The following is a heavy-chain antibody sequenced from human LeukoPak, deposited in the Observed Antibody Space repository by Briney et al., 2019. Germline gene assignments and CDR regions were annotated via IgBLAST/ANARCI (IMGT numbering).Heavy chain of an antibody. V-gene: IGHV3-7*04. D-gene: IGHD5-24*01. J-gene: IGHJ4*02. CDR2: IKQDGSEK. CDR3: ARGFCSDTNICYKEMATILPDY. Sequence: GSLRLSYAASGFTFSSYWMSWVRQAPGKGREWVANIKQDGSEKYYVDSVKGRFTISRDNAENSLYLQMNSLRAEDTAVYYCARGFCSDTNICYKEMATILPDYWGQGTLVTVSS. CDR1: GFTFSSYW.